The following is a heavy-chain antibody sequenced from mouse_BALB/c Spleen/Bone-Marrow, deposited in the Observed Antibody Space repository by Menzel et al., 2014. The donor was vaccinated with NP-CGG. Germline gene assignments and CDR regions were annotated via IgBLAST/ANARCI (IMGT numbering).Heavy chain of an antibody. CDR1: GYTFTSYW. J-gene: IGHJ1*01. Sequence: QVQLQQPGAELVKPGASVKLSCKASGYTFTSYWMHWVKQRPGQGLEWIGEINPSNGRTNYNEKFKSKATLTVDKSSSTAYMQLSSRTSEDSAVYYCARWAVRRPGYFDVWGAGTTVTVSS. CDR2: INPSNGRT. CDR3: ARWAVRRPGYFDV. V-gene: IGHV1S81*02. D-gene: IGHD2-14*01.